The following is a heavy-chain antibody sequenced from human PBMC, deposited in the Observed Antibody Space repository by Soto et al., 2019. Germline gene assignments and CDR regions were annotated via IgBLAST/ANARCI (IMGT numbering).Heavy chain of an antibody. J-gene: IGHJ6*02. CDR3: ARRFYCSSTSCRHYYGMDV. CDR1: GFTFDDYG. Sequence: EVQLVESGGGVVRPGGSLRLSCAASGFTFDDYGMSWVRQAPGKGLEWVSGINWNGGSTGYADSVKGRFTISRDNAXNXLXXQMNSLRAEDTALYYCARRFYCSSTSCRHYYGMDVWGQGTTVTVSS. V-gene: IGHV3-20*04. CDR2: INWNGGST. D-gene: IGHD2-2*01.